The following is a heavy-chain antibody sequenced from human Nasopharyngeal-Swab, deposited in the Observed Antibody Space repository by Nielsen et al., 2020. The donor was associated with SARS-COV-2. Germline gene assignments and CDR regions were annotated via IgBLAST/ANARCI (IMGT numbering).Heavy chain of an antibody. CDR3: AREKAVAGIGGYHYYGMDV. CDR2: IYSGGST. CDR1: GFTVSSNC. Sequence: GGSLRLSCAASGFTVSSNCMSWVRQAPGKGLEWVSVIYSGGSTYYIDSVKGRFTVSRDNSRNTLYLQMNSLRPEDTAVYYCAREKAVAGIGGYHYYGMDVWGQGTTVTVSS. D-gene: IGHD6-19*01. V-gene: IGHV3-53*05. J-gene: IGHJ6*02.